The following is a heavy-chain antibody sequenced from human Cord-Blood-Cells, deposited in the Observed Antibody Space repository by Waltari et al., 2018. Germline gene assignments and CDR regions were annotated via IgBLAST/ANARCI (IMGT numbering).Heavy chain of an antibody. Sequence: QVQLQESGPGLVKPSETLSLTCTVSGGSISSYYWSWIRQPPGKGLEWIGYIYYSASTNSDPSLKSRVTMSVDTSKIQFSLKLSSVTAADTAVYYCARYDFWSGFQFFDYWRQGTLVTVSS. CDR3: ARYDFWSGFQFFDY. CDR1: GGSISSYY. J-gene: IGHJ4*02. V-gene: IGHV4-59*01. D-gene: IGHD3-3*01. CDR2: IYYSAST.